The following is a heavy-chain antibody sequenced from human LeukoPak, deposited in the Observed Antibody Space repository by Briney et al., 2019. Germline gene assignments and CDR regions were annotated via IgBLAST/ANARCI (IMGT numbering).Heavy chain of an antibody. CDR3: ARASNELRYFDWLLIPPFDY. CDR1: GYTFTSYD. Sequence: ASVKASCKASGYTFTSYDINWVRQATGQGLEWMGWMNPNSGNTGYAQKFQGRVTMTRNTSISTAYMELSSLRSEDTAVYYCARASNELRYFDWLLIPPFDYWGQGTLVTVSS. V-gene: IGHV1-8*01. D-gene: IGHD3-9*01. J-gene: IGHJ4*02. CDR2: MNPNSGNT.